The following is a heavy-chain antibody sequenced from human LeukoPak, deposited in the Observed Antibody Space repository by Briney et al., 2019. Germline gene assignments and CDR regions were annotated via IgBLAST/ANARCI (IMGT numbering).Heavy chain of an antibody. V-gene: IGHV3-64*01. Sequence: QPGGPLRLSCAASGFTFSSYAMHWVRQAPGKGLEYVSAISSNGGSTYYANSVKGRFTISRDNSKNTLYLQMGSLRAEDMAVYYCARMASAYCGGDCFRGWFDPWGQGTLVTVSS. CDR3: ARMASAYCGGDCFRGWFDP. J-gene: IGHJ5*02. CDR2: ISSNGGST. D-gene: IGHD2-21*02. CDR1: GFTFSSYA.